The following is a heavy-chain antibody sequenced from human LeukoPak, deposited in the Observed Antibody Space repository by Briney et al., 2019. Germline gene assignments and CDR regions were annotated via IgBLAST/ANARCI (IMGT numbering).Heavy chain of an antibody. CDR1: GGSISSSSYY. V-gene: IGHV4-39*07. J-gene: IGHJ5*02. CDR3: AREIRLVSGSDWFDP. Sequence: SETLSLTCTVSGGSISSSSYYWGWIRQPPGKGLEWIGEINHSGSTNYNPSLKSRVTISVDTSKNQFSLKLSSVTAADTAVYYCAREIRLVSGSDWFDPWGQGTLVTVSS. CDR2: INHSGST. D-gene: IGHD6-6*01.